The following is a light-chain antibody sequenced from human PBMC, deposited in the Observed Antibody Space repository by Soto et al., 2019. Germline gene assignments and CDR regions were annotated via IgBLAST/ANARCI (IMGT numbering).Light chain of an antibody. Sequence: IQMTQSPATLSVSPGERATLSCRASQTIYSNVAWYQQRPGQAPRLLIYRASARATGIPARFSGSGSGTEFTLTIGSLQSEDSAVYYCQHRSSWPGAFGPGTKVDIK. CDR1: QTIYSN. CDR3: QHRSSWPGA. V-gene: IGKV3-15*01. J-gene: IGKJ3*01. CDR2: RAS.